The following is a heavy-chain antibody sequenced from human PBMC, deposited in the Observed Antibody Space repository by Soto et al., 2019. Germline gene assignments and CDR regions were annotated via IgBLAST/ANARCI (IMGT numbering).Heavy chain of an antibody. CDR1: GYAFTGHY. Sequence: ASVKVSCKTSGYAFTGHYIHWVRQAPQQGPEWMGEIGPESGATRYAEKFRGRVTMTMDTSITTVYMELRNLSPDDTAVYYCGRGRSGQIVIFYWGQGTPVTVSS. CDR2: IGPESGAT. J-gene: IGHJ4*02. D-gene: IGHD3-3*02. CDR3: GRGRSGQIVIFY. V-gene: IGHV1-2*02.